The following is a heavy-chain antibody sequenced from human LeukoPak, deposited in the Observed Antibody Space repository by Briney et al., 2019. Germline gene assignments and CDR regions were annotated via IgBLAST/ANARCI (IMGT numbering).Heavy chain of an antibody. CDR2: ISSSSSYI. D-gene: IGHD2-2*01. J-gene: IGHJ4*02. CDR1: GFTFSSYS. Sequence: AGGSLRLSCAASGFTFSSYSMNWVRQAPGKGLEWVSSISSSSSYIYYADSVKGRFTISRDNAKNSLYLQMNSLRAEDTAVYYCASTERCSTTCPLDYWGQGTLVTVSS. CDR3: ASTERCSTTCPLDY. V-gene: IGHV3-21*01.